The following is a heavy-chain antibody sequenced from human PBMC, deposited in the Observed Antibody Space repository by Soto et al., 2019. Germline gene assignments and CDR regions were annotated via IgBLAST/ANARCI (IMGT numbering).Heavy chain of an antibody. CDR1: GGTFSSYA. CDR2: IIPIFGTA. V-gene: IGHV1-69*12. J-gene: IGHJ5*02. D-gene: IGHD5-12*01. CDR3: ASADRDGYNYMSNH. Sequence: QVQLVQSGAEVKKPGSSVKVSCKASGGTFSSYAISWVRQAPGQGLEWMGGIIPIFGTANYAQKFQGRVTXXAXEXXSTASMELSSLRSEDTAVYYCASADRDGYNYMSNHWGQGTLVTVSS.